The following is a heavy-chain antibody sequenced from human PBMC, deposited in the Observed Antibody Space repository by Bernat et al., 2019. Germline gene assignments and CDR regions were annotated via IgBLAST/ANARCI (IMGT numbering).Heavy chain of an antibody. V-gene: IGHV3-33*01. J-gene: IGHJ4*02. CDR1: GFTFSSYG. Sequence: QVQLVESGGGVVQPGRSLRLSCAASGFTFSSYGIHWVRQAPGKGLEWVAPIWYDGSNKYYADSVKGRFTISRDNSKNTLYLQMNSLRAEDTAVYYCAREVSSGWNFDYWGQGTLVTVSS. CDR3: AREVSSGWNFDY. CDR2: IWYDGSNK. D-gene: IGHD6-19*01.